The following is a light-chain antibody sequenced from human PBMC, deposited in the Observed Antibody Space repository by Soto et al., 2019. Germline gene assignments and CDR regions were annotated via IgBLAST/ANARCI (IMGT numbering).Light chain of an antibody. Sequence: QSVLTQPPSASGSPGQSVTISCTGTSSDVGGYNYVSWYQQHPGKAPKLMIYEVSKRPSGVPDRISGSKSGNTASLTVSGLQAEDEADYYCSSYAGSNMVVFGGGTKLTVL. CDR3: SSYAGSNMVV. CDR2: EVS. V-gene: IGLV2-8*01. J-gene: IGLJ2*01. CDR1: SSDVGGYNY.